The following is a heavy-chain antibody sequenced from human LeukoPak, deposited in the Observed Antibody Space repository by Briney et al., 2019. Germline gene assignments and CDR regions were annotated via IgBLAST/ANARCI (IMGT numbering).Heavy chain of an antibody. CDR2: ISGSSYYI. V-gene: IGHV3-21*01. CDR3: ARDGWYFDY. Sequence: GGSLRLPCAASGFTFSSYTINWVRQAPGKGLEWVSSISGSSYYIYYADSVRGRFTISRDNAKNSVYLQMNSLRAEDTAVYYCARDGWYFDYWGQGTLVTVSS. J-gene: IGHJ4*02. CDR1: GFTFSSYT. D-gene: IGHD6-19*01.